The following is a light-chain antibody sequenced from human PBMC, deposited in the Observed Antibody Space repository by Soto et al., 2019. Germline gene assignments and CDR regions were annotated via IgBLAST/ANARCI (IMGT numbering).Light chain of an antibody. V-gene: IGLV2-14*01. CDR1: SSDVCGYNY. CDR2: DVS. CDR3: SSYTTSNTRQIV. J-gene: IGLJ1*01. Sequence: QSVLTQPSSVAGSPGQSITISCTGNSSDVCGYNYVSWYQQHPGKAPKFMIYDVSNRPSGVSNRFSGSKSGNTASLTISGLQAEDEADYYCSSYTTSNTRQIVFGTGTKVTVL.